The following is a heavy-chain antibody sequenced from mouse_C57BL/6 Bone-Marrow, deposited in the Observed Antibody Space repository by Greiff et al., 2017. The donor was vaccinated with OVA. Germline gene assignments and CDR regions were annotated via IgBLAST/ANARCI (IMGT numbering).Heavy chain of an antibody. J-gene: IGHJ3*01. CDR3: ASPWPYYGRPFAY. V-gene: IGHV2-2*01. CDR1: GFSLTSYG. CDR2: IWSGGST. D-gene: IGHD1-1*01. Sequence: QVQLQQSGPGLVQPSQCLSITCTVSGFSLTSYGVHWVRQSPGKGLEWLGVIWSGGSTDYNAAFISRLSISKDNSKSQVFFKMNSLQADDTAIYYCASPWPYYGRPFAYWGQGTLVTVSA.